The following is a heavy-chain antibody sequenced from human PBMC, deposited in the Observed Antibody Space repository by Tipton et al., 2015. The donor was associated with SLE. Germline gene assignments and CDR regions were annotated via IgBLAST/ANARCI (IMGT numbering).Heavy chain of an antibody. V-gene: IGHV3-9*01. D-gene: IGHD1-1*01. CDR3: AREQNWDERI. CDR2: INWNSGYI. Sequence: SLRLSCATSGFSFDDYDLHWVRQAPGKGLEWVSGINWNSGYIVYGDSVKGRFTVSRDNAKNSLYLQMNSLRVDDTAVYYCAREQNWDERIWGQGTMVTVSA. CDR1: GFSFDDYD. J-gene: IGHJ3*02.